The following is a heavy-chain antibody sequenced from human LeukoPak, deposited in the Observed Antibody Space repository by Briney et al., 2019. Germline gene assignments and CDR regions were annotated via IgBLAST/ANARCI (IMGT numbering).Heavy chain of an antibody. Sequence: PSETLSLTCAVSGYSISSGYYWGWIRQPPGKGLEWIGSIYHSGSTLYNTSLKSRVTISVDTSKNQFSLKLSSVTAEDTAVYYCARTQYYDFWSGYYGFRQTDAFDIWGQGTMVTVSS. D-gene: IGHD3-3*01. V-gene: IGHV4-38-2*01. J-gene: IGHJ3*02. CDR2: IYHSGST. CDR3: ARTQYYDFWSGYYGFRQTDAFDI. CDR1: GYSISSGYY.